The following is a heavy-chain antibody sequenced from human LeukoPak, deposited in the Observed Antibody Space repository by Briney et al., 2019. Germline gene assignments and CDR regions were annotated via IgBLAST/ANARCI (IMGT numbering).Heavy chain of an antibody. CDR2: ISGSGGST. Sequence: GGSLRLSCAASGFTFSSYGMSWVRQAPGKGLEWVSAISGSGGSTYYADSVKGRFTISRDNSKNTLYLQMNSLRAEDTAVYYCAKRFYYDSSGYLYYFDYWGQGTLVTVSS. V-gene: IGHV3-23*01. CDR3: AKRFYYDSSGYLYYFDY. CDR1: GFTFSSYG. D-gene: IGHD3-22*01. J-gene: IGHJ4*02.